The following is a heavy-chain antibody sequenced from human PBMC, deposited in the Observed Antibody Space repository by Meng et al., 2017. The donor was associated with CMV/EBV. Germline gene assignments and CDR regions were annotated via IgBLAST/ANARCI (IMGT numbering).Heavy chain of an antibody. D-gene: IGHD3-16*01. J-gene: IGHJ4*02. V-gene: IGHV4-34*01. CDR1: GGSFSGYY. CDR3: ARGFGARDY. CDR2: INHSGST. Sequence: SQTLSLTCAVYGGSFSGYYWSWIRQPPGKGLEWIGEINHSGSTNYNPSLKSRVTISVDTSKNQFSLKLSSVTAADTAVYYCARGFGARDYWGQGTLVTAPQ.